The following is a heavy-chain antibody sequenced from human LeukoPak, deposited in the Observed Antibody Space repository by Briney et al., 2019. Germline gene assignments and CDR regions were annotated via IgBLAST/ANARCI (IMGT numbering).Heavy chain of an antibody. CDR1: GLTVSSNY. Sequence: GGSLRLSCAASGLTVSSNYMSWVRQGPGKGLEWVGRIKSKTDGGTTDYAAPVKGRFTISRDDSKNTLYLQMNSLKTEDTAVCYCTVTAVPFDYWGQGTLVTVSS. CDR2: IKSKTDGGTT. V-gene: IGHV3-15*01. J-gene: IGHJ4*02. CDR3: TVTAVPFDY. D-gene: IGHD2-2*01.